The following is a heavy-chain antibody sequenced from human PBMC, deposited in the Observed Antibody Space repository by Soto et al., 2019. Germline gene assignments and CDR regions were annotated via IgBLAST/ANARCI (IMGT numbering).Heavy chain of an antibody. V-gene: IGHV3-66*01. Sequence: EVQLVESGGGLVQPGGSLRLSCAASGFTVSSNYMSWVRQAPGKGLEWGSVIYRGDSTYYEDSVKGRFTISRDNSKNTLFLQMNRLRAEDTAVYYCARAQYGSGWTVEVEHWGKGTMVTVSS. CDR1: GFTVSSNY. J-gene: IGHJ4*02. CDR3: ARAQYGSGWTVEVEH. CDR2: IYRGDST. D-gene: IGHD6-19*01.